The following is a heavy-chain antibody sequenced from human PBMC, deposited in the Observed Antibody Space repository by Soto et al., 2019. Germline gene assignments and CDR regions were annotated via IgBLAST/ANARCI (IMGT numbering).Heavy chain of an antibody. CDR3: ARLPGDSSSWYYYYYGMDV. D-gene: IGHD6-13*01. J-gene: IGHJ6*02. CDR2: IYSGGST. CDR1: GFTVSSNY. Sequence: GGSLRLSCAASGFTVSSNYMSWVRQAPGEGLEWVSVIYSGGSTYYADSVKGRFTISRDNSKNTLYLQMNSLRAEDTAVYYCARLPGDSSSWYYYYYGMDVWGQGTTVTVSS. V-gene: IGHV3-66*01.